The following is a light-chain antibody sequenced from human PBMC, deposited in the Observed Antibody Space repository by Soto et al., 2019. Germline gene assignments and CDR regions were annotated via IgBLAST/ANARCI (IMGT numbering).Light chain of an antibody. V-gene: IGKV3-15*01. Sequence: EIVLTQSPVTLSVSPGERATLSCRASQSVGSNLAWYQQKPGQPPRLIMYGASTRATGIPARFSGSGSGTEFTLTLSTLQSEDFAVYYCQQYNNWPPYTFGQGTKLDIK. J-gene: IGKJ2*01. CDR2: GAS. CDR1: QSVGSN. CDR3: QQYNNWPPYT.